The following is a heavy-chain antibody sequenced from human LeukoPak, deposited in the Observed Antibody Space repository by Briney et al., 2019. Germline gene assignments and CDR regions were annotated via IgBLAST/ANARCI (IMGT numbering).Heavy chain of an antibody. Sequence: PGGSLRLSCAASGFTFSSYAMSWVRQAPGKGLEWVSAISGSGGSTYYADSVKGRFTISRDNSKNTLYLQMNSLRAEDTAVYYCAKDMSQSGGYYTVGYWGQGTLVTVSS. CDR1: GFTFSSYA. J-gene: IGHJ4*02. CDR2: ISGSGGST. D-gene: IGHD3-3*01. V-gene: IGHV3-23*01. CDR3: AKDMSQSGGYYTVGY.